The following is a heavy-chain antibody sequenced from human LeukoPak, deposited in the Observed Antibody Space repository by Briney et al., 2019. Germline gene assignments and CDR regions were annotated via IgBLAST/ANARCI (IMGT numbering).Heavy chain of an antibody. V-gene: IGHV3-20*04. J-gene: IGHJ4*02. Sequence: GGSLRLSCAASGFTISSYGMSWVRQAPGKGLEWVSAINWNGDSTGYADSVKGRFTISRDNAKNSLYLQMSSLRAEDTALYYCARVGWSTESYYFDYWGQGTLVTVSS. CDR2: INWNGDST. CDR1: GFTISSYG. CDR3: ARVGWSTESYYFDY. D-gene: IGHD2-15*01.